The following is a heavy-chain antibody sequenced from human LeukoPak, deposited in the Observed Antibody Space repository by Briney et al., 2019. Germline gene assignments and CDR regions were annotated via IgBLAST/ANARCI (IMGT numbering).Heavy chain of an antibody. CDR1: GFTFSSHA. CDR3: ARAPNLGRWLQFDS. V-gene: IGHV3-23*01. J-gene: IGHJ4*02. Sequence: GGSLRLSCVTSGFTFSSHAITWVRQAPGKGLEWASTISGSGSSTYYADSGKGRFTISRDNSKNTVYLHMNSLRADDTAVYYCARAPNLGRWLQFDSWGQGTLVTVSS. CDR2: ISGSGSST. D-gene: IGHD5-24*01.